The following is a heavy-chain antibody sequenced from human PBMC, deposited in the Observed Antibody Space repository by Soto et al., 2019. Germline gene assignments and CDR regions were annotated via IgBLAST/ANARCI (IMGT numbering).Heavy chain of an antibody. CDR2: INPNSGDT. CDR1: GYTFTGYY. CDR3: ARDPAPTDCSGGSCYSRGFDY. V-gene: IGHV1-2*02. D-gene: IGHD2-15*01. J-gene: IGHJ4*02. Sequence: ASVKVSCKASGYTFTGYYMHWVRQAPGQGLEWMGWINPNSGDTNYAQKFQGRVTTTRDTSISTEYMELSRLRSDDTAVYYCARDPAPTDCSGGSCYSRGFDYWGQGTLVTVSS.